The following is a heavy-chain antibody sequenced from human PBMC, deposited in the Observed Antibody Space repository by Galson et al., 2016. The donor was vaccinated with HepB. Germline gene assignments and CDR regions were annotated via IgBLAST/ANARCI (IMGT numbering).Heavy chain of an antibody. CDR1: RFTFSSYS. J-gene: IGHJ6*02. Sequence: SLRLSCAASRFTFSSYSMNWVRQAPGKGLEWVSCISSSSSTIYYADSVKGRFTIPRDNAKNSLYLQMNSLRDEDTAVYYCARDGPGWVMATITILVYYYGMDVWGQGTTVTVSS. V-gene: IGHV3-48*02. CDR2: ISSSSSTI. D-gene: IGHD5-24*01. CDR3: ARDGPGWVMATITILVYYYGMDV.